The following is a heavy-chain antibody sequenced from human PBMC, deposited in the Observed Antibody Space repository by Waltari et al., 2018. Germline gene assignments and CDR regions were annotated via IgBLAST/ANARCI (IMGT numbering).Heavy chain of an antibody. CDR1: GYSFTCYW. J-gene: IGHJ4*02. CDR3: ARLGRFLEWSLFDY. V-gene: IGHV5-51*01. D-gene: IGHD3-3*01. CDR2: IYPGDSDT. Sequence: EVQLVQSAAETKKPGESMKSSCKGSGYSFTCYWIAWVRRLPGKGLEWMGIIYPGDSDTRYSPSFQGQVTISADKSISTAYLKWSSLKASDTAMYYCARLGRFLEWSLFDYWGQGTLVTVSS.